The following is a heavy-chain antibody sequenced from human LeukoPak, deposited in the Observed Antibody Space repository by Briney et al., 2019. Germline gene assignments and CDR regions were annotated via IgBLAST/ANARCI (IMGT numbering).Heavy chain of an antibody. CDR2: INHSGST. J-gene: IGHJ6*03. CDR3: ARQAYYCGSGSYSIRGYYYMDV. D-gene: IGHD3-10*01. CDR1: GGSFSGYY. V-gene: IGHV4-34*01. Sequence: SETLSLTCAVYGGSFSGYYWSWIRQPPGKGLEWIGEINHSGSTNYNPSLKSRVTISVDTSKNQFSLKLSSVTAADTAVYYCARQAYYCGSGSYSIRGYYYMDVWGKGTTVTISS.